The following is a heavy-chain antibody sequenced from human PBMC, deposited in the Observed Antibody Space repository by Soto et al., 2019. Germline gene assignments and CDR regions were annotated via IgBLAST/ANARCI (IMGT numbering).Heavy chain of an antibody. V-gene: IGHV1-69*13. J-gene: IGHJ6*02. D-gene: IGHD3-22*01. CDR3: ARDLGYYDSSGYYYVLGMDV. CDR2: INPIFGTA. CDR1: GGTFSSYA. Sequence: ASVKVSCKASGGTFSSYAISWVRQAPGQGLEWMGGINPIFGTANYAQKFQGRVTITADESTSTAYMELSSLRSEDTAVYYCARDLGYYDSSGYYYVLGMDVWGQGTTVTVSS.